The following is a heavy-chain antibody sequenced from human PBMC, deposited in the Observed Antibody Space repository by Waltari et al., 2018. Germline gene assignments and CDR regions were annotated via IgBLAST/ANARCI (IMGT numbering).Heavy chain of an antibody. CDR3: ARGMSAAGEGYYYYMDV. CDR1: GFTFSKHW. CDR2: ISPDGSST. Sequence: EVQLVESGGNLVQPGGSLRLSCAASGFTFSKHWMHWVRQAPGKGLVWVSHISPDGSSTSYADSVKGRFTISRDNAKNTLYLQMNSLRAEDTAVYYCARGMSAAGEGYYYYMDVWGKGTTVTVSS. V-gene: IGHV3-74*01. D-gene: IGHD7-27*01. J-gene: IGHJ6*03.